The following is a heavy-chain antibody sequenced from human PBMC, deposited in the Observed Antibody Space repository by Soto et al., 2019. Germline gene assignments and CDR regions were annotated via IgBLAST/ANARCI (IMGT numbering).Heavy chain of an antibody. CDR3: ARLGDYYTYYYYKDV. CDR1: GGSISSGDFF. J-gene: IGHJ6*03. D-gene: IGHD3-22*01. CDR2: IYHSGSI. V-gene: IGHV4-30-4*01. Sequence: PSETLSLTCTFSGGSISSGDFFWSWIRQPPGKGLEWIGYIYHSGSIYYNPSLKSRVTISVDTSKNQFSLKLSSVTAADTAVYYCARLGDYYTYYYYKDVWGKGTTVTVSS.